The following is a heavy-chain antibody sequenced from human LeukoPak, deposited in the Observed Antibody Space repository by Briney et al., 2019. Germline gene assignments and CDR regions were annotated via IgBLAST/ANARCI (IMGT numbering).Heavy chain of an antibody. V-gene: IGHV1-18*04. CDR2: ISTYSGNT. CDR1: GYTFTNYG. Sequence: ASVKVSCTASGYTFTNYGFSWVRQAPGQGLEWMGWISTYSGNTNYAHLNQGRVTMTSDTSTSTVYIELRSLRSDDTAGYYCARGYCRSTSCHEPPLYGMDVWGQGTTVTVS. D-gene: IGHD2-2*01. CDR3: ARGYCRSTSCHEPPLYGMDV. J-gene: IGHJ6*02.